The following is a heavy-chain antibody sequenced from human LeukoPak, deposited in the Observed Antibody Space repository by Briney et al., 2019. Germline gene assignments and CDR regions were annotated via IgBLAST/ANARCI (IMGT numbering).Heavy chain of an antibody. J-gene: IGHJ3*02. Sequence: PGGSLRLSXLDSGFTFSSYWMSWVRQAPGKGLEWVANIKQDGSDKYYVDSVKGRFTISRDNAKNSLYLQMNSLRAEDTAVYFCASGPRWVGAAWAHSFNIWGQGTMVTVSS. CDR1: GFTFSSYW. D-gene: IGHD2-15*01. V-gene: IGHV3-7*01. CDR3: ASGPRWVGAAWAHSFNI. CDR2: IKQDGSDK.